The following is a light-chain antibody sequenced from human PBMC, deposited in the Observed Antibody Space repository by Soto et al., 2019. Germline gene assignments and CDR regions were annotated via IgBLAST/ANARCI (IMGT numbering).Light chain of an antibody. J-gene: IGKJ2*01. Sequence: EIVLIQSPATLSLSPGERATLSCRASQSVSSNLAWYQQNPGQAPRLLIFDASNRATGIPARFSGSGSGTDFTLTISGLEPEDFAVYYCHHYASSRHTFGQGTKVDIK. V-gene: IGKV3D-11*03. CDR3: HHYASSRHT. CDR2: DAS. CDR1: QSVSSN.